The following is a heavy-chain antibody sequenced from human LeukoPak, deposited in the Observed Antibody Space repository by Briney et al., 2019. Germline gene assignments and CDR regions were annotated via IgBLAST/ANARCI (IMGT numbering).Heavy chain of an antibody. CDR3: AAGGGYCSSTSCYPRSNWFDP. J-gene: IGHJ5*02. D-gene: IGHD2-2*01. V-gene: IGHV1-8*01. CDR1: GYTFTSYD. CDR2: MNPNSGNT. Sequence: ASVKVSCKASGYTFTSYDINWVRQATGQGLEWMGWMNPNSGNTGYAQKFQGRVTMTRKTSISTAYMELSSLRSEDTAVYYCAAGGGYCSSTSCYPRSNWFDPWGQGTLVTVSS.